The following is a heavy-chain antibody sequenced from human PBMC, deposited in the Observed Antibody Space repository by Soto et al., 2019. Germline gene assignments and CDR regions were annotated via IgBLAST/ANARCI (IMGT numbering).Heavy chain of an antibody. CDR2: ISGSGGST. J-gene: IGHJ6*02. Sequence: GGSLRLSCAASGFTFSSYAMSLVRQAPGKGLEWVSAISGSGGSTYYADSVKGRFTISRDNSKNTLYLQMNSLRAEDTAVYYCAKVEELAPYYYYGMEVWGQGTMVTVSS. V-gene: IGHV3-23*01. CDR1: GFTFSSYA. CDR3: AKVEELAPYYYYGMEV. D-gene: IGHD1-1*01.